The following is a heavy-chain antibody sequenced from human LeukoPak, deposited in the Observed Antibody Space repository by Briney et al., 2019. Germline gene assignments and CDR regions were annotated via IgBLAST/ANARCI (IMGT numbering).Heavy chain of an antibody. Sequence: GGSLRLSCAASGFTFSSSGLHWVRQAPDKGLEWVAFIHYDGSIKYYADSVKGRFTISRDNSKNTLYLQMDSLRGEHTAVYYCSKEGVRCCHDDYWGRGTLVTVSS. J-gene: IGHJ4*02. V-gene: IGHV3-30*02. CDR2: IHYDGSIK. CDR3: SKEGVRCCHDDY. CDR1: GFTFSSSG. D-gene: IGHD2-2*01.